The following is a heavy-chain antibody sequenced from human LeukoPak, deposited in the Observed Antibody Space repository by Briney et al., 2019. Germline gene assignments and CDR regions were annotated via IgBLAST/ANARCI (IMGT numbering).Heavy chain of an antibody. V-gene: IGHV5-51*01. CDR2: IYPGDSDT. D-gene: IGHD3-22*01. J-gene: IGHJ4*02. CDR1: GYSFTSYW. Sequence: HGESLKISCKGSGYSFTSYWISWVRQMPGRGLEWMGIIYPGDSDTRYSPSFQGQVTISADKSISTAYLQWSSLKASDTAMYYCARQFRDSSGYYSYYFDYWGQGTLVTVSS. CDR3: ARQFRDSSGYYSYYFDY.